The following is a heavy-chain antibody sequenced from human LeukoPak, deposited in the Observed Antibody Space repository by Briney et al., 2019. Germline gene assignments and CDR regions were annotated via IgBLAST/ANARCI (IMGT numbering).Heavy chain of an antibody. CDR1: GGSISSSSYY. CDR3: ARWSSGWYFDY. CDR2: IYYSGST. D-gene: IGHD3-22*01. Sequence: SETLSLTCTVSGGSISSSSYYWGWIRQPPGKGLEWIGSIYYSGSTYYNPSLKSRVTISVDTSKNQFSLKLSSVTAADTAVYYCARWSSGWYFDYWGQGTLVTVSS. J-gene: IGHJ4*02. V-gene: IGHV4-39*07.